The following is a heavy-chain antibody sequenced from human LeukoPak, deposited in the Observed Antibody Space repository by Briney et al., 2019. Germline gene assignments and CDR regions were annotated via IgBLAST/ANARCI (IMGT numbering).Heavy chain of an antibody. CDR3: ARSNSSGPFDP. Sequence: ASVKVSCKASGGTFSSYAISWVRQAPGQGLERMGGIIPIFGTANYAQKFQGRVTITADESTSTAYMELSSLRSEDTAVYYCARSNSSGPFDPWGQGTLVTVSS. D-gene: IGHD6-19*01. J-gene: IGHJ5*02. V-gene: IGHV1-69*13. CDR2: IIPIFGTA. CDR1: GGTFSSYA.